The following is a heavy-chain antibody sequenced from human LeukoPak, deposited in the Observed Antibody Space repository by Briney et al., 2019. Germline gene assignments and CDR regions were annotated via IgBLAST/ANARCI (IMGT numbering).Heavy chain of an antibody. CDR2: ISGSGGST. D-gene: IGHD3-16*02. Sequence: GGSLRLSCAASGFTFSSYAMSWVRQAPGKGLEWVSAISGSGGSTYYADSVKGRFTISRDNAKNSLYLQMNSLRAEDTAVYYCAREDDYVWGSYRYHPALDYWGQGTLVTVSS. CDR1: GFTFSSYA. J-gene: IGHJ4*02. CDR3: AREDDYVWGSYRYHPALDY. V-gene: IGHV3-23*01.